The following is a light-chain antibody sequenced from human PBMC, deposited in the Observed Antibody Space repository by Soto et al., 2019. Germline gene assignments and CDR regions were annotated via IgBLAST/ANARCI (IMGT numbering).Light chain of an antibody. CDR2: DAS. CDR1: QSVRSN. V-gene: IGKV3-15*01. CDR3: QQYYNWPPWT. J-gene: IGKJ1*01. Sequence: EIEMTQSPATLSVSPGERATLSCRASQSVRSNLAWYQQKPGQAPRLLIYDASTRATGIPARFSGSGSWTDFTLTISSLQSEDFAVYYCQQYYNWPPWTFGQGTKVDI.